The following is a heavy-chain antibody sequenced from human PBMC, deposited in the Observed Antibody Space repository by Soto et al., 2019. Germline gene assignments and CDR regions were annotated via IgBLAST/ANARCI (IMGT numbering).Heavy chain of an antibody. CDR1: GFTFSSYA. J-gene: IGHJ5*02. Sequence: PGGSLRLSCAASGFTFSSYAMSWVRQAPGKGLERVSAISGSGGSTYYADSVKGRFTISRDNAKNSLYLQMNSLRAEDTAVYYCARVRYFDWDVDRPPTEYWFDPWGQGTLVTVS. D-gene: IGHD3-9*01. CDR3: ARVRYFDWDVDRPPTEYWFDP. CDR2: ISGSGGST. V-gene: IGHV3-23*01.